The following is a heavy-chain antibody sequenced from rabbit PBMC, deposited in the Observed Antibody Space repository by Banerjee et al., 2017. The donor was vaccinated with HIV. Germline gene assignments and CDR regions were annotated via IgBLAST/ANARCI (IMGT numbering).Heavy chain of an antibody. Sequence: QLKESGGGLVQPGGSLKLSCKASGIDFSLYYMSWVRQAPGKGLEWIGYIDPIFGSTYYATWVDGRFTISSHNAQNTLYLQLNSLTAADTATYFCARDLGGSSDLWGPGTLVTVS. CDR1: GIDFSLYY. D-gene: IGHD8-1*01. V-gene: IGHV1S7*01. CDR3: ARDLGGSSDL. CDR2: IDPIFGST. J-gene: IGHJ6*01.